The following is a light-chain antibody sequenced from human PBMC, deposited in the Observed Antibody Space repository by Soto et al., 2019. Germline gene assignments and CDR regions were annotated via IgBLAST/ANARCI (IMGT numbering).Light chain of an antibody. CDR1: SSNIGSDA. Sequence: QSVLSQPPSVSGTPAQRVTISCSGSSSNIGSDAVNWYQQLPATAPKLLIYTNNQQPSGVPDRFSGCKSGTSASLAISGLQSEDEADYYCATWDNSLNGYVFGAGTKLTVL. CDR2: TNN. V-gene: IGLV1-44*01. J-gene: IGLJ1*01. CDR3: ATWDNSLNGYV.